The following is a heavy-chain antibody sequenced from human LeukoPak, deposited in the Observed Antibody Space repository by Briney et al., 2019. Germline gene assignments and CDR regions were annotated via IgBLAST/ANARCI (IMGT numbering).Heavy chain of an antibody. CDR3: ARSEELEPQNIYYYYYMDV. CDR2: IIPIFGTA. D-gene: IGHD1-1*01. Sequence: SVKVSCKASVGTFSSYAISWVRQAPGQGLEWMGRIIPIFGTANYAQKFQGRVTITTDESTSTAYMELSSLRSEDTAVYYCARSEELEPQNIYYYYYMDVWGKGTTVTVSS. CDR1: VGTFSSYA. J-gene: IGHJ6*03. V-gene: IGHV1-69*05.